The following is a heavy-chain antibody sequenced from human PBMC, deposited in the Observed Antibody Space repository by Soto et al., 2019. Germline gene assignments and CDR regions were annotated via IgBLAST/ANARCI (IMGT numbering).Heavy chain of an antibody. Sequence: QVPLVESGGGVVQPGRSLRLSCAASGFIFSSYAMHWVRQAPGKGLEWVAVISYDGSSKYYADSVKGRFTISRDNSKNTLYLQMNSLSVEDTAVYYCTRADPTVTLSVFDPWGQGTLVTVSS. V-gene: IGHV3-30-3*01. J-gene: IGHJ5*02. CDR2: ISYDGSSK. D-gene: IGHD4-17*01. CDR3: TRADPTVTLSVFDP. CDR1: GFIFSSYA.